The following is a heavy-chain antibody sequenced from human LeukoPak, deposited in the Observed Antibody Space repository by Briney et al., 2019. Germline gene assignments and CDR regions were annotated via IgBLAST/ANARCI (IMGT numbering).Heavy chain of an antibody. J-gene: IGHJ4*02. V-gene: IGHV3-30*04. D-gene: IGHD2-15*01. CDR1: GFTFSSYT. CDR3: AREEYCSGGSCYSDAFDY. CDR2: ISYDGSNK. Sequence: PGRSLRLSCAASGFTFSSYTMHWVRHAPGKGLEWVALISYDGSNKYYADSVKGRFTISRDNSKNTLYLQMNSLRAEDTEVYYCAREEYCSGGSCYSDAFDYWGQGTLVTVSS.